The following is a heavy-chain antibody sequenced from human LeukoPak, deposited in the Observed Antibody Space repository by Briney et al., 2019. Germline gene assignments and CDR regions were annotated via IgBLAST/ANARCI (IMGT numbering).Heavy chain of an antibody. CDR3: ARYHARGSSSMDY. D-gene: IGHD1-26*01. CDR2: IKQDGCEK. V-gene: IGHV3-7*01. J-gene: IGHJ4*02. Sequence: GWSLRLSCAASGFTFSSYWMSWVRQAPGKGLDGVANIKQDGCEKYYVDSVKGRFTISRDNAKNSLYLQMNSLRAEDTAVYYCARYHARGSSSMDYWGQGPLVTVSS. CDR1: GFTFSSYW.